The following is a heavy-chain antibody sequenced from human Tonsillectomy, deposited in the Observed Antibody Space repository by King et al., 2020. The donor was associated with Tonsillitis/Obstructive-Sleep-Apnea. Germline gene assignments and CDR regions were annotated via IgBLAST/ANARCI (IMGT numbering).Heavy chain of an antibody. J-gene: IGHJ4*02. CDR1: GFTFSSYA. V-gene: IGHV3-30*04. CDR3: AGEYCSGGSCFDS. Sequence: VQLVESGGGVVQPGRSLRLSCAASGFTFSSYAMHWVRQAPGKGLEWVAVISYDGSNKYYADSVKGRFTISRDNSKNTLYLQMNSLRAEDTAVYYCAGEYCSGGSCFDSWGQGTLVTVSS. CDR2: ISYDGSNK. D-gene: IGHD2-15*01.